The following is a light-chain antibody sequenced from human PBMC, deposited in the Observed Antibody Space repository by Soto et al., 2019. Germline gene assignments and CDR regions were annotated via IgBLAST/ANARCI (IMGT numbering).Light chain of an antibody. CDR2: GAS. CDR3: QQYGSSPLT. CDR1: QSVSSSY. V-gene: IGKV3-20*01. Sequence: EIVLTQSPGTLSLSPGERATLSCRASQSVSSSYLAWYQQKPGQAPRLLIYGASSRATGIPDRFSGSGSGTDFTLTISRLEPEDFAVYYRQQYGSSPLTFVGGTKV. J-gene: IGKJ4*01.